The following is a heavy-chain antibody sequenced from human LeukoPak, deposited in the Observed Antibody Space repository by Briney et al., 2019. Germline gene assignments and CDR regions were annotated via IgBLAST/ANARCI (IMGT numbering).Heavy chain of an antibody. D-gene: IGHD6-13*01. CDR3: ASYSSSWYWFDP. Sequence: PSETLSLTCTVSGGSTSSSSYYWGWIRQPPGKGLEWIGSIYYSGSTYYNPSLKSRVTISVETSKNQFSLKLSSVTAADTAVYYCASYSSSWYWFDPWGQGTLVTVSS. CDR1: GGSTSSSSYY. V-gene: IGHV4-39*07. CDR2: IYYSGST. J-gene: IGHJ5*02.